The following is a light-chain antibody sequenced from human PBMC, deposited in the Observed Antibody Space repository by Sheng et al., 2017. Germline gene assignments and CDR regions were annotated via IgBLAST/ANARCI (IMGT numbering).Light chain of an antibody. CDR2: RNN. J-gene: IGLJ1*01. CDR1: TSNIGHNY. V-gene: IGLV1-47*01. Sequence: QSVLTQPPSASGTPGQRVTISCSGSTSNIGHNYVYWYQHLAGTAPKLLIYRNNQRPAGVSDRFSGSKSGTSASLAITGLRSEDEADYYCQSYDSSLSGSSYLFGTGTKVTVL. CDR3: QSYDSSLSGSSYL.